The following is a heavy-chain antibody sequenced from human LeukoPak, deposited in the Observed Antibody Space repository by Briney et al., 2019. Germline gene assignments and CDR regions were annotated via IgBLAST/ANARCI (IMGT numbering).Heavy chain of an antibody. CDR2: INLNNGVT. D-gene: IGHD2-21*02. Sequence: GASVKVSCKASGFTFTAYYLYWVGQAPGQGLECVGFINLNNGVTDYAQNFQGRVTITRDTSISTAFMHLSSLTSDDTAVYYCARDGDSTAPDFDFWGQGALVTVSS. CDR3: ARDGDSTAPDFDF. J-gene: IGHJ4*02. V-gene: IGHV1-2*02. CDR1: GFTFTAYY.